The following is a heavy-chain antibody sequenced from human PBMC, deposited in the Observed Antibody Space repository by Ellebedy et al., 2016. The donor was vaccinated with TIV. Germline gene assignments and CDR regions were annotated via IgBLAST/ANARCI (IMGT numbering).Heavy chain of an antibody. V-gene: IGHV3-74*01. CDR3: AKGRGGGSDSSAPRYYFDY. J-gene: IGHJ4*02. CDR1: GFTFSSYW. CDR2: INSDGSST. Sequence: PGGSLRLSCAASGFTFSSYWMHWVRQAPGKGLVWVSRINSDGSSTSYADSVEGRFIISRDNSKKTLYLQMNSLRAEDTAVYYCAKGRGGGSDSSAPRYYFDYWGLGTLVTVSS. D-gene: IGHD3-22*01.